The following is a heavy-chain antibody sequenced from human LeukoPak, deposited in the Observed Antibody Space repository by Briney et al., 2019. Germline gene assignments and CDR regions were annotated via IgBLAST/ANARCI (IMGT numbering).Heavy chain of an antibody. Sequence: GGSLRLSCAASGFTFKNYGMHWVRQAPGKGLEWVAVISYDGSNKYYADSVKGRFTISRDNAKNSLYLQMNSLRAEDTAVYYCARVRGGVTGYYYYYMDVWGKGTTVTISS. CDR3: ARVRGGVTGYYYYYMDV. CDR2: ISYDGSNK. D-gene: IGHD1-26*01. J-gene: IGHJ6*03. CDR1: GFTFKNYG. V-gene: IGHV3-30*03.